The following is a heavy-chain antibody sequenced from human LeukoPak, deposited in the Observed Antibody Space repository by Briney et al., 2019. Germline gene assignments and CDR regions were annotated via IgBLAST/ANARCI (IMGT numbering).Heavy chain of an antibody. J-gene: IGHJ4*02. V-gene: IGHV3-53*01. CDR2: IYSGGST. CDR3: TRGGSSGWYALGY. Sequence: GGSLRLSCAASGFTVSSNYMSWVRQAPGKGLEWVSVIYSGGSTYYADSVKGRFTISRDNSKNTLYLQMNSLRAEDTAVYYCTRGGSSGWYALGYWGQGTLVTVSS. CDR1: GFTVSSNY. D-gene: IGHD6-19*01.